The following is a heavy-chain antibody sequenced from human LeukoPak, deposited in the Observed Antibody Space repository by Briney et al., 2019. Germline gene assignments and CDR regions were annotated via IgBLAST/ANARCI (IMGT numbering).Heavy chain of an antibody. V-gene: IGHV4-39*07. J-gene: IGHJ2*01. D-gene: IGHD6-13*01. CDR2: IYYSGTT. CDR1: GGSISSSSYY. CDR3: ARVYYSSSCDYWYFDL. Sequence: SETLSLTCTVSGGSISSSSYYWGWIRQPPGKGLEWIGSIYYSGTTYYNPSLKSRVTISVDTSKNQFSLKLSSVTAADTAVYYCARVYYSSSCDYWYFDLWGRGTLVTVSS.